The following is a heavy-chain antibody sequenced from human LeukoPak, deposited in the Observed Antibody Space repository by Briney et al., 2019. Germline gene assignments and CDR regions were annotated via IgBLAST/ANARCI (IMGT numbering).Heavy chain of an antibody. CDR2: IYYTGST. Sequence: PSETLSLTCAVSGASISGSGYYLGWTRQPPGKGLEWIGNIYYTGSTYYNASLQSRVTISIDTSKNQFSLRLNSVTAADTAMYYCVKSGGYGLIDYWGQGTLVTVSS. J-gene: IGHJ4*02. V-gene: IGHV4-39*01. D-gene: IGHD1-26*01. CDR3: VKSGGYGLIDY. CDR1: GASISGSGYY.